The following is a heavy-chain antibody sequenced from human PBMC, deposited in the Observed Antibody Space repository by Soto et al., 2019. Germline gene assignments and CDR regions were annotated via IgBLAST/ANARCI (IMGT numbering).Heavy chain of an antibody. V-gene: IGHV3-21*06. D-gene: IGHD6-19*01. CDR1: GFTFSSYT. CDR3: ARTYSSGWYFDY. Sequence: PVGSLTLSCAASGFTFSSYTMNWVRQAPGKGLEWVSSISSSSSYIYYADSVKGRFTISRDNAKNSLYLQMNSLRAEDTAVYYCARTYSSGWYFDYWGQGALVNVSS. CDR2: ISSSSSYI. J-gene: IGHJ4*02.